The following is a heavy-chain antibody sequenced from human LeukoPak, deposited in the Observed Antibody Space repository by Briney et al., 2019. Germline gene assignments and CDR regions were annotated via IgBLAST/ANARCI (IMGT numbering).Heavy chain of an antibody. CDR2: ITSTSSNI. CDR1: EFTFSSHA. J-gene: IGHJ4*02. Sequence: PGGSLRLSCAASEFTFSSHAMIWVRQAPGKGLEWVSSITSTSSNIFYTDSVKGRFTISRDNAKSSLYLQMNSLRAEDTAVYYCAKGPLGLLWFGELLQPPFDYWGQGTLVTVSS. CDR3: AKGPLGLLWFGELLQPPFDY. D-gene: IGHD3-10*01. V-gene: IGHV3-21*04.